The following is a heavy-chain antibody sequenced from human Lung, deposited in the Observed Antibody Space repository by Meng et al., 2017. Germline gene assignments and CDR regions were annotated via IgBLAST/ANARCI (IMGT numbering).Heavy chain of an antibody. D-gene: IGHD4-11*01. CDR1: GGSSSDYS. CDR3: ARGPTTMAHDFDY. V-gene: IGHV4-34*01. J-gene: IGHJ4*02. Sequence: QLQQLGAGLLMPSETQSLSSFASGGSSSDYSWSWLRQPPGKGLEWIGEINHSGSTNYNPSLESRATISVDTSQNNLSLKLSSVTAADSAVYYCARGPTTMAHDFDYWGQGTLVTVSS. CDR2: INHSGST.